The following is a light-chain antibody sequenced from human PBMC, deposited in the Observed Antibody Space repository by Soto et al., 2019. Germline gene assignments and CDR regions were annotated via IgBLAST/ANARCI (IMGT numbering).Light chain of an antibody. CDR2: AAS. CDR3: QQSYSTPWT. CDR1: QSISSY. J-gene: IGKJ1*01. Sequence: DIQMTQSPSSLSASVGDRVTITCRASQSISSYLNWYQQKAGKAPKLLIYAASSLQSGVPPRFSGSRSGTEFTLTISSLQPEDRATYDCQQSYSTPWTFGQGTKVEIK. V-gene: IGKV1-39*01.